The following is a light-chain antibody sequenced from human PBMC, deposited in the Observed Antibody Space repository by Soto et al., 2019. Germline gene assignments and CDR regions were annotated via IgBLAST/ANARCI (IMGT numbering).Light chain of an antibody. J-gene: IGKJ1*01. CDR3: QQYGSSPQT. CDR2: GAS. V-gene: IGKV3-20*01. Sequence: EIVLTQSPGTLSLSQGERATLSCRASQSVSSSYLAWYQQKPGQAPRLLIYGASSRATGIPDRFSGSGSGTDFTLTISSLEPEDFAVYYCQQYGSSPQTFGQGTKVEIK. CDR1: QSVSSSY.